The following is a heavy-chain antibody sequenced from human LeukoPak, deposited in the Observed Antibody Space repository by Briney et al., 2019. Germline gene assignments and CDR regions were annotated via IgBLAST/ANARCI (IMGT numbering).Heavy chain of an antibody. CDR2: IYYSGGT. CDR1: GGSISTTSYY. V-gene: IGHV4-39*01. D-gene: IGHD2-15*01. Sequence: SETLSLICTVYGGSISTTSYYWAWLRQTPGKGLEWIGSIYYSGGTHYNPSLESRVTISVDTSKKQFSLKLTSVTASDTATYYCARNPSLGVVAAYGPVAYMDIWGKGTTVSVSS. J-gene: IGHJ6*03. CDR3: ARNPSLGVVAAYGPVAYMDI.